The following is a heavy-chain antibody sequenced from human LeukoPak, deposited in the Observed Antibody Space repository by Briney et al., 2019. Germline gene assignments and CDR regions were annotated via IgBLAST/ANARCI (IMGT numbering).Heavy chain of an antibody. CDR3: ARDREGSSWYDY. D-gene: IGHD6-13*01. V-gene: IGHV3-7*04. J-gene: IGHJ4*02. Sequence: PGGSLILSCAASGFTFSSFWMTWVRKAPGGGVERVAHIKHDGSERYYVDSVRGRFTISRDNAKNSLFLQMNSLRAGDTAVYYCARDREGSSWYDYWGQGTLVTVSS. CDR1: GFTFSSFW. CDR2: IKHDGSER.